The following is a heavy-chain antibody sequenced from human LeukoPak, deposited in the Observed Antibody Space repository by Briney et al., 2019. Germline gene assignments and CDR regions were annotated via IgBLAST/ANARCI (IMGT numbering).Heavy chain of an antibody. CDR2: IIPIFGTA. V-gene: IGHV1-69*05. J-gene: IGHJ2*01. Sequence: GASVKVSCKASGGTFGSYAISWVRQAPGQGLEWMGGIIPIFGTANYAQKFQGRVTITRDTSASTAYMELSSLRSEDTAVYYCARVYCSGGSCYSHWYFDLWGRGTLVTVSS. CDR3: ARVYCSGGSCYSHWYFDL. CDR1: GGTFGSYA. D-gene: IGHD2-15*01.